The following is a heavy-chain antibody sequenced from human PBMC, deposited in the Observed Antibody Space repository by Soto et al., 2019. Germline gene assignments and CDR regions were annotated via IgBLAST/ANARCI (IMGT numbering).Heavy chain of an antibody. CDR3: AKDPNGDYVGAFDS. CDR2: IGGSGIIT. J-gene: IGHJ4*02. CDR1: GVSFSSFA. D-gene: IGHD4-17*01. Sequence: GGSLRLSCRASGVSFSSFAMTWVRQATGKGLEWVSSIGGSGIITYYTDSVKGRFTISRDNSGNTLFLHMNSLRADDTAVYYCAKDPNGDYVGAFDSWGQGTLVTVPQ. V-gene: IGHV3-23*01.